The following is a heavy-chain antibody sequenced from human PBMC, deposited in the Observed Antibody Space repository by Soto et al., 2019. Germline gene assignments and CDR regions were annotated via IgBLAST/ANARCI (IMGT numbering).Heavy chain of an antibody. CDR2: IYYSGSA. V-gene: IGHV4-30-4*01. CDR1: GGSISSGDYY. Sequence: SETLSLTCTVSGGSISSGDYYWIWIRQPPGKGLEWIGYIYYSGSAYYNPSLKSRVTMSVDTSKNQFSLKLSSVTAADTAIYFCVRYVTRHWQYFYNWGQGTLRTVSS. J-gene: IGHJ4*02. D-gene: IGHD1-1*01. CDR3: VRYVTRHWQYFYN.